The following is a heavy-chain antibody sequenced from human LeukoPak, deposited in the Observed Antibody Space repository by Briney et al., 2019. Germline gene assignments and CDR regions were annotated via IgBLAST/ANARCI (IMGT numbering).Heavy chain of an antibody. CDR3: VRDKGIQLWLGAFDI. D-gene: IGHD5-18*01. Sequence: PGGSLRLSCAASGFTFSSYAMHWVRQAPGKGLEWVAVISYDGSNKYYADSVKGRFTISRDNSKNTLYLQMNSLRAEDTAVYYCVRDKGIQLWLGAFDIWGQGTMVTVSS. V-gene: IGHV3-30-3*01. CDR2: ISYDGSNK. J-gene: IGHJ3*02. CDR1: GFTFSSYA.